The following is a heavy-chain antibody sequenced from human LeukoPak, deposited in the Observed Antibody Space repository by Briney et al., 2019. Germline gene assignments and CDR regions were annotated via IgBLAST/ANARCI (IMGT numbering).Heavy chain of an antibody. V-gene: IGHV4-38-2*02. D-gene: IGHD6-19*01. CDR1: GYSISSGYY. CDR3: AREAVAGTSFDY. CDR2: IYHSGST. Sequence: SETLSLTCTVSGYSISSGYYWGWIRQPPGQGLEWIGSIYHSGSTYYNPSLKSRVTISVDTSKNQFSLKLSSVIVADTAVYYCAREAVAGTSFDYWGQGTLVTVSS. J-gene: IGHJ4*02.